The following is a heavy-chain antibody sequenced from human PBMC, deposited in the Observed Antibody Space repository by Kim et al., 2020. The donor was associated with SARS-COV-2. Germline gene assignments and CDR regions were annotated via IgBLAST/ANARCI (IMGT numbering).Heavy chain of an antibody. Sequence: YADSVKRRFSISRDNSKNTLYLEMNNLRAEDTAVYYCARVLGAAYYYYMDVWGKGTTVTVSS. D-gene: IGHD3-16*01. V-gene: IGHV3-66*01. CDR3: ARVLGAAYYYYMDV. J-gene: IGHJ6*03.